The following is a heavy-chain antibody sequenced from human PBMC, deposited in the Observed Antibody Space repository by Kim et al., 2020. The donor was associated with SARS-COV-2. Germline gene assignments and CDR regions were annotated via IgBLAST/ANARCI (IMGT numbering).Heavy chain of an antibody. Sequence: SVKVSCKASGGTFSSYAISLVRQAPGQGLEWMGGIIPIFGTANYAQKVQGRVTITEDESTGTAYMGLSSLRSEDTAVYYCARDPGGHLFDYWGQGTLVTVFS. V-gene: IGHV1-69*13. CDR3: ARDPGGHLFDY. J-gene: IGHJ4*02. CDR2: IIPIFGTA. CDR1: GGTFSSYA. D-gene: IGHD3-10*01.